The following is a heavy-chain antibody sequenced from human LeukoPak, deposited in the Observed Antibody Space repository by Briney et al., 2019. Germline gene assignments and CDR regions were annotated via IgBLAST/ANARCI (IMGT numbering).Heavy chain of an antibody. J-gene: IGHJ4*02. CDR1: GGSISSSGHH. D-gene: IGHD5-12*01. V-gene: IGHV4-39*01. CDR3: VRHDGRGGATMGSLDS. Sequence: PSETLSLTCTVSGGSISSSGHHWGWIRQPPGKGLEWIGSIYYSGTTYYNPSLNSRGTISVDTSKNQFSLQLISVTAADTAVYYCVRHDGRGGATMGSLDSWGQGSLVTVSS. CDR2: IYYSGTT.